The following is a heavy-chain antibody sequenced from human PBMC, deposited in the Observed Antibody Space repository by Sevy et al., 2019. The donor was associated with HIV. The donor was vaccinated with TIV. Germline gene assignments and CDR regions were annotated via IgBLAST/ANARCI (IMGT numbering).Heavy chain of an antibody. CDR3: AKDLRPYGSCSYPLDY. D-gene: IGHD2-15*01. V-gene: IGHV3-9*03. CDR1: GFRFEDYG. CDR2: VGWNSGCV. J-gene: IGHJ4*02. Sequence: GGSLRLSCAASGFRFEDYGMHWVRRAPGKGLEWVSGVGWNSGCVGYAVSVKGRFTISRDNAKNDLYLQMNSLTREDMALYYWAKDLRPYGSCSYPLDYWGQGTVVTVSS.